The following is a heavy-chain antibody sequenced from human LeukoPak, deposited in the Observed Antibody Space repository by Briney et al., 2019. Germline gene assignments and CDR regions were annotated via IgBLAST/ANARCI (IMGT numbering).Heavy chain of an antibody. J-gene: IGHJ5*02. CDR2: INHSGST. CDR1: GGSFSGYY. CDR3: ARSYCSSTSCYAVGGGWFDP. V-gene: IGHV4-34*01. Sequence: KPSETLSLTCAVYGGSFSGYYWSWIRQPPGKGPEWIGEINHSGSTNYNPSLKSRVTISVDTSKNQFSLKLSSVTAADTAVYYCARSYCSSTSCYAVGGGWFDPWGQGTLVTVSS. D-gene: IGHD2-2*01.